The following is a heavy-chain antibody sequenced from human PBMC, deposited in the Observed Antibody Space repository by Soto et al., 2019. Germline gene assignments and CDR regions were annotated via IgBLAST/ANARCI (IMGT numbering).Heavy chain of an antibody. V-gene: IGHV1-69*01. Sequence: QVQLVQSGAEVKKPGSSVKVSCKASGGTFSSYAISWVRQAPGQGLEWMGGIIPIFGTANYAQKFQGRVTITADESTNTAYMELSSLRSEDTAVYYCAHNPHTTTLLKIAAARPPTHITWFDPWGQGTLVTVSS. CDR1: GGTFSSYA. CDR2: IIPIFGTA. J-gene: IGHJ5*02. CDR3: AHNPHTTTLLKIAAARPPTHITWFDP. D-gene: IGHD6-13*01.